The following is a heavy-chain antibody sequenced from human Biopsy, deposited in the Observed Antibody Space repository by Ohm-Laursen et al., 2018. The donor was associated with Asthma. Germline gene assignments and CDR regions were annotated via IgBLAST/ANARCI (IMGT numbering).Heavy chain of an antibody. CDR1: GFSFSNFA. V-gene: IGHV3-30*01. CDR3: VRDGTDDAFDI. Sequence: SLRLSCTALGFSFSNFAIHWVRQAPGKGLDWVGVISKDASTQDYADSVKGRFTMARDNSKNTLDLQMNSLREEETAVYYCVRDGTDDAFDIWGQGTVVSVSS. D-gene: IGHD1-1*01. CDR2: ISKDASTQ. J-gene: IGHJ3*02.